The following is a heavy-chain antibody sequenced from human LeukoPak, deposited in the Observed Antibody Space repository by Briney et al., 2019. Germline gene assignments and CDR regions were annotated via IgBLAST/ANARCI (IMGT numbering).Heavy chain of an antibody. CDR1: GGSISSYY. J-gene: IGHJ5*02. D-gene: IGHD3-10*01. Sequence: SETLSLTCAVSGGSISSYYWSWIRQAPGKGLEWIGYIYYSGDTNYNPSLQSRVTVSVDTSKNQFSLRLTSVSAADTAVYYCVRGPYGSGISNWFDPWGQGTQVIVSS. CDR2: IYYSGDT. CDR3: VRGPYGSGISNWFDP. V-gene: IGHV4-59*01.